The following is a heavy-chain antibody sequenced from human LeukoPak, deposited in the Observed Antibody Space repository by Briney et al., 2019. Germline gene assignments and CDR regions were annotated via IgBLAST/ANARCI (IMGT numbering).Heavy chain of an antibody. Sequence: GGSLRLSCAASGFTVSSNYMSWVRQAPGKGLEWVSVVYSGGSTYYADSVKGRFTISRDNAKNSLFLQMNSLRAEDTAVYYCARDRGWIQHDIWGQGTMVTVSS. CDR3: ARDRGWIQHDI. D-gene: IGHD5-18*01. J-gene: IGHJ3*02. V-gene: IGHV3-53*01. CDR2: VYSGGST. CDR1: GFTVSSNY.